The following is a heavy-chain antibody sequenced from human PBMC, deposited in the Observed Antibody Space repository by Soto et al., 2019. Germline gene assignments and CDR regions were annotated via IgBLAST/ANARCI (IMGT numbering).Heavy chain of an antibody. Sequence: GGSLRLSCAASGFTFSNAWMNWVRQAPGKGLEWVGRIKGKTDGGTTDYAAPVKGRFTFSRDDSKNTLYLQMNSLKTEDTAVYYCTTGYCSGGTAFAFDIWGQGTMVTVSS. CDR3: TTGYCSGGTAFAFDI. V-gene: IGHV3-15*07. D-gene: IGHD2-15*01. CDR2: IKGKTDGGTT. CDR1: GFTFSNAW. J-gene: IGHJ3*02.